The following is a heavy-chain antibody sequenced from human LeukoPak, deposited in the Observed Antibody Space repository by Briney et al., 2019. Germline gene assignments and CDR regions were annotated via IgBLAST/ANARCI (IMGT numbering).Heavy chain of an antibody. J-gene: IGHJ4*02. CDR3: ARKRLEYSSSSAVDY. D-gene: IGHD6-6*01. CDR1: GYSFTNYW. V-gene: IGHV5-51*01. Sequence: GESLKISCKGSGYSFTNYWIGWVRQMPGKGLEWMGIIYPGDSDTRYSPSFQGQVTISADKSISTAYLQWSSLKASDTAMYYCARKRLEYSSSSAVDYWGQGTLVTVSS. CDR2: IYPGDSDT.